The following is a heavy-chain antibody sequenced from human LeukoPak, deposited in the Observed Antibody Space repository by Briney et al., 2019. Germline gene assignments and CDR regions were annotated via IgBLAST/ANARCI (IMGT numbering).Heavy chain of an antibody. D-gene: IGHD3-22*01. CDR3: ATDLLYTYYYDSRNPT. Sequence: EASVKVSCKASGGTFSSYAISWVRQAPGKGLEWMGGFDPEDGETIYAQKFQGRVTMTEDTSTDTAYMELSSLRSEDTAVYYCATDLLYTYYYDSRNPTWGQGTLVTVSS. CDR2: FDPEDGET. CDR1: GGTFSSYA. J-gene: IGHJ5*02. V-gene: IGHV1-24*01.